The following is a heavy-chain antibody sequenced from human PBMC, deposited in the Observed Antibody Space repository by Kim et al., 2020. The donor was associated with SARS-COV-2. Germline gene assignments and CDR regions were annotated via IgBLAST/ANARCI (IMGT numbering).Heavy chain of an antibody. V-gene: IGHV4-31*03. D-gene: IGHD4-17*01. CDR3: ARDSYSVTTSKVYGMDV. J-gene: IGHJ6*02. CDR2: IYYSGST. Sequence: TLSLTCTVSGGSISSGGYYWSWIRQHPGKGLEWIGYIYYSGSTYYNPSLKSRVTISVDTSKNQFSLKLSSVTAADTAVYYCARDSYSVTTSKVYGMDVWGQGTTVTVSS. CDR1: GGSISSGGYY.